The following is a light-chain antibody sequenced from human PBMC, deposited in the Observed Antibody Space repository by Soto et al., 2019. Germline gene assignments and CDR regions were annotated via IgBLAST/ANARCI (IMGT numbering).Light chain of an antibody. CDR1: SSDVGGYNY. CDR3: SSYKSTNNYV. CDR2: EVS. J-gene: IGLJ1*01. V-gene: IGLV2-14*01. Sequence: QSVLTQPASVSGSPGQSITISCTGTSSDVGGYNYVSWYQQNPRKAPKLMIYEVSNRPSGVSSRFSGSKSGNTASLTISGLQAEDEADYYCSSYKSTNNYVFGPGTKVTVL.